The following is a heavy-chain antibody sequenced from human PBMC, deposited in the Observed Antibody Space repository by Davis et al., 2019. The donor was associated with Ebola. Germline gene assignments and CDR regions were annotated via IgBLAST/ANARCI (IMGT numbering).Heavy chain of an antibody. D-gene: IGHD3-9*01. CDR1: GFTFSSYS. J-gene: IGHJ4*02. CDR3: ARDRNILTGYRDY. Sequence: PGGSLRLSCAASGFTFSSYSMNWVRQAPGKGLEWVSSISSSSSYIYYADSVKGRFTISRDNAKNSLYLQMNSLRAEDTAVYYCARDRNILTGYRDYWGQGTLVTVSS. V-gene: IGHV3-21*01. CDR2: ISSSSSYI.